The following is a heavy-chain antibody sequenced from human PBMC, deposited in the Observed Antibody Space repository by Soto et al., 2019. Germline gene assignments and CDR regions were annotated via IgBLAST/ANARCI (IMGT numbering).Heavy chain of an antibody. V-gene: IGHV3-23*01. D-gene: IGHD3-3*01. CDR1: GFTFSSYA. Sequence: GGSLRLSCAASGFTFSSYAMSWVRQAPGKGLEWVSAISGSGGSTYYADSVKGRFTISRDNSKNTLYLQMNSLRAEDTAVYYCAIFRWSILAVVTFFDYWGQGTLVTVSS. CDR3: AIFRWSILAVVTFFDY. CDR2: ISGSGGST. J-gene: IGHJ4*02.